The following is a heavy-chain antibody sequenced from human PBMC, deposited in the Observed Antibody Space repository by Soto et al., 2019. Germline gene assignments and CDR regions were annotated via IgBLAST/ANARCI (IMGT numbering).Heavy chain of an antibody. CDR3: ARYKSNYYYGMDV. CDR2: IYYSGIT. V-gene: IGHV4-59*01. J-gene: IGHJ6*02. D-gene: IGHD1-20*01. Sequence: SSETLSLTCTVSGGSISSYYWSWIRQPPGKGLEWIGYIYYSGITNYNPSLKSRVTISVDTSKNQFSLKLSSVTAADTAVYYCARYKSNYYYGMDVWGRGTMVTVSS. CDR1: GGSISSYY.